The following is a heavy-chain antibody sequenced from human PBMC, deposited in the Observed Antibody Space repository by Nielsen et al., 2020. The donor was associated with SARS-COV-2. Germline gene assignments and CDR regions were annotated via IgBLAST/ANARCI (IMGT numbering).Heavy chain of an antibody. V-gene: IGHV3-11*01. D-gene: IGHD3-3*01. Sequence: GGSLRPSCAASGFTFSDYYMSWIRQAPGKGLEWVSYISSSGSTIYYADSVKGRFTISRDNAKNSLYLQMNSLRAEDTAVYYCARDGGYDFWSGYYRYYYYGMDVWGQGTTVTVSS. CDR1: GFTFSDYY. CDR3: ARDGGYDFWSGYYRYYYYGMDV. CDR2: ISSSGSTI. J-gene: IGHJ6*02.